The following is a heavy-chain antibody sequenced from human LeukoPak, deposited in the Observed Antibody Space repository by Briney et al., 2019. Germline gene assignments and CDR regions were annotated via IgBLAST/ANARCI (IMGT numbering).Heavy chain of an antibody. CDR3: ARIAATSRSLNYYFYYMDV. CDR1: GFTFSDYW. Sequence: GGSLRLSCGVPGFTFSDYWMSWVRQAPGKGLEWVANIKRDGSEEYYVDSVKGRFTISRDNARNSLFLQMNSLRAEDTAVYYCARIAATSRSLNYYFYYMDVWGKGTTVTVSS. D-gene: IGHD6-25*01. CDR2: IKRDGSEE. V-gene: IGHV3-7*01. J-gene: IGHJ6*03.